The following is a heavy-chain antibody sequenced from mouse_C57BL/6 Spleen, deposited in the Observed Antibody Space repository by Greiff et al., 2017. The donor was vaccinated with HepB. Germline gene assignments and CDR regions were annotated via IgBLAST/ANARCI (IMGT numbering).Heavy chain of an antibody. CDR3: ARSLYDYDGPWFAY. CDR2: IYPGSGST. J-gene: IGHJ3*01. CDR1: GYTFTSYW. V-gene: IGHV1-55*01. D-gene: IGHD2-4*01. Sequence: VQLQQSGAELVKPGASVKMSCKASGYTFTSYWITWVKQRPGQGLEWIGDIYPGSGSTNYNEKFKSKATLTVDTSSSTAYMQLSSLTSEDSAVYYCARSLYDYDGPWFAYWGQGTLVTVSA.